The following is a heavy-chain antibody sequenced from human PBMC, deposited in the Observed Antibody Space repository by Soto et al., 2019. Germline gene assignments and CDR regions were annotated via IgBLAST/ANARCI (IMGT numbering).Heavy chain of an antibody. Sequence: GGSLRLSCAASGFTFSSYWMSWVRQAPGKGLEWVANIKKDRSEKYYVDSVKGRFTISRDNAKNSLYLQMNSLRAEDTAVYCCARYPTWAYWYFDLWGRGTLVTVSS. CDR2: IKKDRSEK. CDR3: ARYPTWAYWYFDL. CDR1: GFTFSSYW. V-gene: IGHV3-7*03. J-gene: IGHJ2*01. D-gene: IGHD7-27*01.